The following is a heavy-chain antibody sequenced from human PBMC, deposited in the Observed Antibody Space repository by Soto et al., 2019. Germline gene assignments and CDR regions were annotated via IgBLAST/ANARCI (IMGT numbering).Heavy chain of an antibody. CDR1: GGSISSYY. CDR2: IYYSGST. J-gene: IGHJ4*02. Sequence: SETLSLICTVSGGSISSYYWSWIRQPPGKGLEWIGYIYYSGSTNYNPSLKSRVTISVDTSKNQFSLKLSSVTAADTAVYYCAIYPHKIIAAAPYWGQGTLVTVS. CDR3: AIYPHKIIAAAPY. V-gene: IGHV4-59*01. D-gene: IGHD6-13*01.